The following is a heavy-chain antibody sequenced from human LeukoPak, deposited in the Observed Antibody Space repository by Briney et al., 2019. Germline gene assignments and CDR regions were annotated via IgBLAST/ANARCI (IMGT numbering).Heavy chain of an antibody. CDR3: AKGYSSGWYGVDY. D-gene: IGHD6-19*01. CDR2: ISGSGGST. Sequence: GGSLRLSCAASGFTFISYAMSWVRQAPGKGLEWVSAISGSGGSTYYADSVKGRFTISIDNSKNTLYLQMNSLRAEDTAVYYCAKGYSSGWYGVDYWGQGTLVTVSS. V-gene: IGHV3-23*01. J-gene: IGHJ4*02. CDR1: GFTFISYA.